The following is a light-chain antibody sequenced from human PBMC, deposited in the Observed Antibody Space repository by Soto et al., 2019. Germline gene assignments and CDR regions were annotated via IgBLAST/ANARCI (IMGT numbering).Light chain of an antibody. CDR2: EGS. J-gene: IGLJ1*01. CDR1: SSDVGSYNL. V-gene: IGLV2-23*01. CDR3: CSYAGSSTSYV. Sequence: QSALTQPASVSGSPGQSITISCTGTSSDVGSYNLVSWYQQHPGKAPKLMIYEGSKRLSGVSNRFSGSKSGNTASLTISGLQAEDEADYYCCSYAGSSTSYVFGTGTKLTVL.